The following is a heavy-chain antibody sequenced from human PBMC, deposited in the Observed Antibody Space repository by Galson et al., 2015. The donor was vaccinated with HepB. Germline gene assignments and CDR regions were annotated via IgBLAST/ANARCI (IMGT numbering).Heavy chain of an antibody. V-gene: IGHV3-23*01. D-gene: IGHD1-26*01. CDR1: GFTFSSYA. Sequence: SLRLSCAASGFTFSSYAMSWVRQAPGKGLEWVSAISGSGGSTYYADSVKGRFTISRDSSKNTLYLQMNSLRAEDTAVYYCAKAIVGATRTDYWGQGTLVTVSS. CDR2: ISGSGGST. J-gene: IGHJ4*02. CDR3: AKAIVGATRTDY.